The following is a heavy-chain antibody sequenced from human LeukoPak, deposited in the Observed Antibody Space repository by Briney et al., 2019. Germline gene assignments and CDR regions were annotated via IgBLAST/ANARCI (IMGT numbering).Heavy chain of an antibody. CDR3: ARAQVDYNNGPGSRGYYSYGMDV. V-gene: IGHV4-59*12. J-gene: IGHJ6*02. CDR1: GGSISTYY. D-gene: IGHD4-11*01. Sequence: PSETLSLTCTVSGGSISTYYGNWLRQAPGKGLEWVGYIYYSGSTNYNPSLKRRVAMSVDTSRNQFSLKLSSVTAADTAVYYCARAQVDYNNGPGSRGYYSYGMDVWGRGTTVTVSS. CDR2: IYYSGST.